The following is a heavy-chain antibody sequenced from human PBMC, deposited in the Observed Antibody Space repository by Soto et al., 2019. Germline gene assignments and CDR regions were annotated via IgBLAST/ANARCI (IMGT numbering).Heavy chain of an antibody. V-gene: IGHV1-69*01. Sequence: QVQLVQSGAEVKKPGSSVRVSCKASGGMFYSSAINWVRQAPGQGLEWMGGIVPMNGSPKYAQELLGRVTITAAAHATTAYMDLSGLKSEDTAAYYCSFAPNWPSHLPRYWGRGAHVTVST. CDR3: SFAPNWPSHLPRY. J-gene: IGHJ4*02. CDR2: IVPMNGSP. D-gene: IGHD7-27*01. CDR1: GGMFYSSA.